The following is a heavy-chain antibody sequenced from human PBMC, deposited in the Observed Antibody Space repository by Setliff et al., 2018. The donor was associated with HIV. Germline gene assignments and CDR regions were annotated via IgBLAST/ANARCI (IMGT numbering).Heavy chain of an antibody. D-gene: IGHD3-22*01. J-gene: IGHJ1*01. CDR2: MSAYNGNT. CDR1: GYIFTSYG. V-gene: IGHV1-18*01. Sequence: PSVKVPCKASGYIFTSYGISWVRQAPGQGLEWMGWMSAYNGNTNYAQKFQGRVSMTIDTSTSTAYKGLRGLRPDDTAVYFCARDPSSGIYYDSSGQSFQNWGQGTLVTVSS. CDR3: ARDPSSGIYYDSSGQSFQN.